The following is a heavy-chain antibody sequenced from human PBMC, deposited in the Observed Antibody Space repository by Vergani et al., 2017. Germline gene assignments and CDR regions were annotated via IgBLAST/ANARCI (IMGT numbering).Heavy chain of an antibody. Sequence: QVQLVQSGAEVKKPGSSVKVSCKASGGTFSSYAISWVRQAPGQGLEWMGGIIPLFGTANYAQKFQGRVTITADESTSTAYMELSSLRSEDTAVYYCARDPRDYSNYYNWFDPWGQGTLVTVSS. CDR1: GGTFSSYA. V-gene: IGHV1-69*01. CDR2: IIPLFGTA. D-gene: IGHD4-11*01. J-gene: IGHJ5*02. CDR3: ARDPRDYSNYYNWFDP.